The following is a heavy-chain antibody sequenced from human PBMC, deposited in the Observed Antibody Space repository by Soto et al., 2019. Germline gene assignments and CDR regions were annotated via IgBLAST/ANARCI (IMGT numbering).Heavy chain of an antibody. V-gene: IGHV1-2*02. D-gene: IGHD6-6*01. Sequence: ASVKVSCKASGYTFTGYYMHWVRQAPGQGLEWMGWINPNSGGTNYAQKFQGRVTMTRDTSISTAYMELSRLRSDDTAMYYCARSIAARRMVDYWGQGTLVTVS. CDR1: GYTFTGYY. J-gene: IGHJ4*02. CDR2: INPNSGGT. CDR3: ARSIAARRMVDY.